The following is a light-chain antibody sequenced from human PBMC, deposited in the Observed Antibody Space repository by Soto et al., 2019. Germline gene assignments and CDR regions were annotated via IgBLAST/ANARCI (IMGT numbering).Light chain of an antibody. Sequence: QSALTQPPSVSGSPGQSVTISCTGTSSDVGSYNRVSWYQQPPGTAPKVMIYEVSNRPSGVPDRFSGSKSGNTASLTISGLQPEDEADYYCCSYTTSNTRQIVFGTGTKVTVL. V-gene: IGLV2-18*02. J-gene: IGLJ1*01. CDR2: EVS. CDR3: CSYTTSNTRQIV. CDR1: SSDVGSYNR.